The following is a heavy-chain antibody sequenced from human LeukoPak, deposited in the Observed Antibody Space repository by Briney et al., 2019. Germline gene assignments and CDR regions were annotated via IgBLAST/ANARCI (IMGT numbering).Heavy chain of an antibody. CDR1: GFSFTKYA. CDR2: KSKDGSMR. CDR3: AGEKFDI. J-gene: IGHJ3*02. V-gene: IGHV3-30*04. Sequence: PSGGSLRLSCAASGFSFTKYAMDWVRQAPGKGLEWVAIKSKDGSMRYYADSVKGRFTVSRDNSNNAVYPQMNSLKSEDTAVYYCAGEKFDIWGQGTMVTVSA.